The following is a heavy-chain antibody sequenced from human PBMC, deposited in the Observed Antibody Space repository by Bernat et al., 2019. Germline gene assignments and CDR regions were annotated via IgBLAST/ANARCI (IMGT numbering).Heavy chain of an antibody. CDR2: ISNSGGSK. V-gene: IGHV3-23*01. CDR3: AKDYKSKYCTSTSCYEDDY. D-gene: IGHD2-2*01. J-gene: IGHJ4*02. CDR1: GFTFSSYA. Sequence: EVQLLESGGGLVQPGGSLRLSCAASGFTFSSYAMSWVRQAPGKGLEWISGISNSGGSKYYADSVKGRFTISRDNSKNTLYLQMNSLRAEDTAIYYCAKDYKSKYCTSTSCYEDDYWSQGTLVTVSS.